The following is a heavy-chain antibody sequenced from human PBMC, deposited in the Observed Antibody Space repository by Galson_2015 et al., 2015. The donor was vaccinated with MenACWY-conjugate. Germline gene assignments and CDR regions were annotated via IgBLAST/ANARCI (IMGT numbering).Heavy chain of an antibody. Sequence: SVKVSCKAAGYSFTLYAMHWVRQAPGQRLEWMGWIKAGNGNTDYSQKFQDRVTFTRDISASTVYMELTSLGVEDTAVYYCARGASPLTCYLKRDWFGPWGQGTLVIVSS. CDR1: GYSFTLYA. D-gene: IGHD3-16*02. J-gene: IGHJ5*02. V-gene: IGHV1-3*01. CDR2: IKAGNGNT. CDR3: ARGASPLTCYLKRDWFGP.